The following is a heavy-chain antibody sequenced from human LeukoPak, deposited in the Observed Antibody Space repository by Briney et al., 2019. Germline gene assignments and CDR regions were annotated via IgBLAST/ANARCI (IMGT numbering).Heavy chain of an antibody. Sequence: SETLSLTCTVSGGSISSYYWSWIRQPAGKGLEWIGRIYYSGSTYYNPSLKSRVTISVDTSKNQFSLKLSSVTAADTAVYYCARDSLHVGDFWVGYYYMDVWGKGTTVTVSS. V-gene: IGHV4-4*07. CDR3: ARDSLHVGDFWVGYYYMDV. CDR1: GGSISSYY. D-gene: IGHD3-3*01. CDR2: IYYSGST. J-gene: IGHJ6*03.